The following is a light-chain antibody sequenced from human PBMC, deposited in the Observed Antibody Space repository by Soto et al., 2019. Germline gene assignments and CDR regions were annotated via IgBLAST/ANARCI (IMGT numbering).Light chain of an antibody. CDR3: QQHNDWPPHT. CDR1: QSVRDN. Sequence: ETLLTQSPATLSVSPGERATLSCRASQSVRDNLAWYQQKPGKAPRLLIYGASTRAPGIPGRFSGSGFGTEFSLPISSLQSEDFAVYYCQQHNDWPPHTFGQGTKLEIK. V-gene: IGKV3-15*01. J-gene: IGKJ2*01. CDR2: GAS.